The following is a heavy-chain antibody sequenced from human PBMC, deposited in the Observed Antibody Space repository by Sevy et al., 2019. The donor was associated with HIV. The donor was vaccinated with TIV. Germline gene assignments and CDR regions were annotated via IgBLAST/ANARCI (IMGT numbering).Heavy chain of an antibody. CDR1: GFTFSSYS. J-gene: IGHJ6*02. CDR2: ISSSSSDI. Sequence: GGSLRLSCAASGFTFSSYSMNWVRQAPGKGLEWVSSISSSSSDIYYADSVQGRVTISRDNAKNPLYLQMNSLRAADKAVYYCGRAPGLADSPKDDMDVWGQGTTVTVSS. D-gene: IGHD1-1*01. CDR3: GRAPGLADSPKDDMDV. V-gene: IGHV3-21*01.